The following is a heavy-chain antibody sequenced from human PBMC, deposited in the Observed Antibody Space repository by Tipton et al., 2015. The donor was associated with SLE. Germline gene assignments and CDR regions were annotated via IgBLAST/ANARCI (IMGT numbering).Heavy chain of an antibody. V-gene: IGHV4-39*07. Sequence: TLSLTCTVSGGSITSSSYFWGWIRQSPGKGLEWIGNINTGGGTYRNPSLMSRVTISVDTSKTQFSLIVTSVTAADTAVYYCVGGPWAYYYYMDVWGKGTKVTVSS. J-gene: IGHJ6*03. CDR1: GGSITSSSYF. D-gene: IGHD7-27*01. CDR2: INTGGGT. CDR3: VGGPWAYYYYMDV.